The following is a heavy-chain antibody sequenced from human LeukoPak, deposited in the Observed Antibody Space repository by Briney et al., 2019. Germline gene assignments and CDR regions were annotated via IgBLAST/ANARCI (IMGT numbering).Heavy chain of an antibody. Sequence: GESLKISCKGSGYSFTNYWIGWVRQMPGKGLEWMGIIYPGDSDTRYSPSFQGQVTISADNSISTAYLQWSSLKASDTAMYYCARHGVPRHGAFDIWGQGTMVTVSS. CDR1: GYSFTNYW. CDR3: ARHGVPRHGAFDI. CDR2: IYPGDSDT. V-gene: IGHV5-51*01. D-gene: IGHD3-3*01. J-gene: IGHJ3*02.